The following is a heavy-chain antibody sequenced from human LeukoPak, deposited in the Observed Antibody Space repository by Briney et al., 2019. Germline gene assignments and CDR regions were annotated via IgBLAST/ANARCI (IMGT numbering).Heavy chain of an antibody. J-gene: IGHJ6*02. CDR1: GFAFSSYS. V-gene: IGHV3-21*01. CDR3: ARSLVVATYYYYGMDV. Sequence: PGGSLRLSCAASGFAFSSYSMNWVRQAPGKGLEWVSSISSSSYIYYADSVKGRFTISRDNAKNSLYLQMNSLRAEDTAVYYCARSLVVATYYYYGMDVWGQGTTVTVSS. CDR2: ISSSSYI. D-gene: IGHD3-22*01.